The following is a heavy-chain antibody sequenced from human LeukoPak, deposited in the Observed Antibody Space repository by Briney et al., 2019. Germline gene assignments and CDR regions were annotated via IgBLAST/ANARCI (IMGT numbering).Heavy chain of an antibody. CDR1: GGSISGGSFY. V-gene: IGHV4-61*02. CDR2: IYASGST. J-gene: IGHJ4*02. CDR3: ARVIDVAAAGYFDS. Sequence: SETLSLTCTVSGGSISGGSFYWTWIRQPAGKGLEWIGRIYASGSTNYSSSLKSRVTISVDTSKNQFSLKLSSVTAADTALYYCARVIDVAAAGYFDSWGQGTQVTVSS. D-gene: IGHD6-13*01.